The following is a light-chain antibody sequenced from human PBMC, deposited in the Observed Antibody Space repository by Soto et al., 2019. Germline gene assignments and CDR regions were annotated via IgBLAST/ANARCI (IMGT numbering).Light chain of an antibody. CDR1: QSLLHSNGNNY. CDR3: QQYDNLPL. CDR2: LGS. Sequence: DIVMTQSPLSLPVTPGEPASISCRSSQSLLHSNGNNYLEWYLQKPGQSPQLLIYLGSSRASGVPDRFSGSGSGTDFTFTINSLQPEDIATYYCQQYDNLPLFGGGTKVEI. J-gene: IGKJ4*01. V-gene: IGKV2-28*01.